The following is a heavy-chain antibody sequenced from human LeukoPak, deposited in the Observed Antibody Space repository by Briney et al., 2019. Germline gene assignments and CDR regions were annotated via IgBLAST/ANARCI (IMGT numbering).Heavy chain of an antibody. CDR2: LIPTLGTG. D-gene: IGHD2-2*03. CDR1: GGTFNYYA. Sequence: SVKVSCKASGGTFNYYAVSWVRQVPGQGLEWVGGLIPTLGTGNYSPKFQGRVTITADESRTTVYMEMNSLKSEDTAVYYCASLGYCSSTSCPDNWFDPWGQGTLVTVSS. CDR3: ASLGYCSSTSCPDNWFDP. V-gene: IGHV1-69*13. J-gene: IGHJ5*02.